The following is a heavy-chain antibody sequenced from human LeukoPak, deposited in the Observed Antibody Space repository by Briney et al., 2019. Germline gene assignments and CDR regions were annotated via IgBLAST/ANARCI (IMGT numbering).Heavy chain of an antibody. J-gene: IGHJ4*02. V-gene: IGHV4-4*02. D-gene: IGHD1-1*01. CDR1: GGSIISSNW. Sequence: SETLSLTCAVSGGSIISSNWWGWVRQPPGKGLEWIGQIHHSGSANYNPSLKSRVTISIDTSKNQFSLQLSSVTAADTAIYYCARDVTGMDQWGQGTLVTVSS. CDR3: ARDVTGMDQ. CDR2: IHHSGSA.